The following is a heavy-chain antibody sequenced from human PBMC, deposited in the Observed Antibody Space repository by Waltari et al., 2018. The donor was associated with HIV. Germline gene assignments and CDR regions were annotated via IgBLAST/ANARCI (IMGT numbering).Heavy chain of an antibody. CDR1: GHRFIRYW. D-gene: IGHD1-1*01. V-gene: IGHV5-51*01. CDR2: IYPGDSDT. CDR3: ASTFWTGLTAGAGDAFDI. Sequence: EVQPVQSGAEVKKPGESRKISCKGSGHRFIRYWSGWVRQMPGTGLEWMGIIYPGDSDTRYSPSFQGQVTISADKSISTAYLQWSSLKASDTAMYYCASTFWTGLTAGAGDAFDIWGQGTMVTVSS. J-gene: IGHJ3*02.